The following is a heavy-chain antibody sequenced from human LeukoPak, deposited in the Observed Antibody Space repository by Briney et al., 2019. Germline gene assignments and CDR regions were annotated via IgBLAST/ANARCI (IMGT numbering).Heavy chain of an antibody. CDR2: ISDRGST. V-gene: IGHV4-59*07. CDR1: GRSINVYY. D-gene: IGHD4-17*01. J-gene: IGHJ5*02. CDR3: EKVFRGAVTSNWFDP. Sequence: PSDTLSLTCTLCGRSINVYYGTGIPQPPGKALEWSGYISDRGSTIHSPPLKSRVSMSVGSSNTDLSLRLTSVTAADTDVYYCEKVFRGAVTSNWFDPWGKGTLVTVSS.